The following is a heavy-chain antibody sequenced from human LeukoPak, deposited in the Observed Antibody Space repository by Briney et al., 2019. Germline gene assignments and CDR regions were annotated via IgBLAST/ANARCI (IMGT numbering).Heavy chain of an antibody. CDR2: IYTSGST. D-gene: IGHD3-9*01. CDR3: ARDHRHYDILTGYSDWYFDL. V-gene: IGHV4-4*07. CDR1: GGSISSYY. Sequence: SETLSLTCTVSGGSISSYYWSWIRQPAGKGLEWIGRIYTSGSTNYNPSLKSRVTMSVDTSKNQLSLKLSSVTAADTAVYYCARDHRHYDILTGYSDWYFDLWGRGTLVTVSS. J-gene: IGHJ2*01.